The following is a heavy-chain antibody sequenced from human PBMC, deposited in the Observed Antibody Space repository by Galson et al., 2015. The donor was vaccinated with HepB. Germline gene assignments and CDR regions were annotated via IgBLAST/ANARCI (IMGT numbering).Heavy chain of an antibody. Sequence: VKVSCKVSGYTFTDYYMHWVQQAPGKGLEWMGLVDPEDGETLYSERFQGRVTITADTSTDTAYMELSSLRSEDTAVYYCATTAYCGGDCYSALRARAAIDIWGQGTMVTVSS. V-gene: IGHV1-69-2*01. CDR1: GYTFTDYY. D-gene: IGHD2-21*02. CDR3: ATTAYCGGDCYSALRARAAIDI. CDR2: VDPEDGET. J-gene: IGHJ3*02.